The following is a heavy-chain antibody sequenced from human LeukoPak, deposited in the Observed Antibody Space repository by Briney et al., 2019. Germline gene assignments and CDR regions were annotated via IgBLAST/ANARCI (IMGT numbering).Heavy chain of an antibody. D-gene: IGHD6-19*01. Sequence: AGGSLRLSCAASGFTFSSYAMHWVRQAPGKGLEWVAVISYDGSNKYYADSVKGRFTISRDNSKNTLYLQMNSLRAEDTAVYYCAKDRGLSRDYYYGMDVWGQGTTVTVSS. V-gene: IGHV3-30-3*01. CDR2: ISYDGSNK. CDR3: AKDRGLSRDYYYGMDV. J-gene: IGHJ6*02. CDR1: GFTFSSYA.